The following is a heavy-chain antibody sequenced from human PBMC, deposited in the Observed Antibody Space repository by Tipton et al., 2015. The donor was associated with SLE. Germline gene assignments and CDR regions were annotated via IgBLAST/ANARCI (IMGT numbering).Heavy chain of an antibody. CDR3: ARSESSCGGSCYSGGFDY. V-gene: IGHV1-69*09. Sequence: QVQLVPSGPEVKKPGSSVKVSCKASGGTFSSYTISWVRQAPGQGLEWMGRIIPILDISNYAQKFQGRVTITADKSTSTAYMELTSLRSEDTAVYYCARSESSCGGSCYSGGFDYWGQGTLVTVSS. D-gene: IGHD2-15*01. J-gene: IGHJ4*02. CDR1: GGTFSSYT. CDR2: IIPILDIS.